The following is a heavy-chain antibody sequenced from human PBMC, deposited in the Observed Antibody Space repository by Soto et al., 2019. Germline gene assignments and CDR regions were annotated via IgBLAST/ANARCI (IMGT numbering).Heavy chain of an antibody. Sequence: SLRLSCAASGFTFSSYAMHWVRQAPGKGLEWVAVISYDGSNKYYADSVKGRFTISRDNSKNTLYLQMNSLRAEDTAVYYCARDGIAAAGGAFDIWGQGTMVTVSS. CDR3: ARDGIAAAGGAFDI. V-gene: IGHV3-30-3*01. CDR2: ISYDGSNK. J-gene: IGHJ3*02. D-gene: IGHD6-13*01. CDR1: GFTFSSYA.